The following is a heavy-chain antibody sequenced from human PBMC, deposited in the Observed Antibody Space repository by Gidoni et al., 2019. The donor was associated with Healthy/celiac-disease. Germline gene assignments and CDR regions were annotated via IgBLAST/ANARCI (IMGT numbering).Heavy chain of an antibody. D-gene: IGHD3-3*01. Sequence: QVQLQQWGAGLLKPSETLSLTCAVYGGSFSGYYWSWIRQPPGKGLEWIGEINHSGSTNYNPSLKSRVTISVDTSKNQFSLKLSSVTAADTAVYYCARGGITIFGVVITGGYYFDYWGQGTLVTVSS. CDR3: ARGGITIFGVVITGGYYFDY. V-gene: IGHV4-34*01. CDR1: GGSFSGYY. J-gene: IGHJ4*02. CDR2: INHSGST.